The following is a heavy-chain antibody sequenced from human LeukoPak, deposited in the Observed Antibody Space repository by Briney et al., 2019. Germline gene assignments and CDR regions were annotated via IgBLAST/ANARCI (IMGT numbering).Heavy chain of an antibody. CDR3: ARLSYSSGWYRRGDWFDP. D-gene: IGHD6-19*01. V-gene: IGHV4-59*08. CDR1: GGSISSYY. CDR2: IYYSGST. Sequence: PSETLSLTCTVSGGSISSYYWSWIRQPPGKGLEWIGYIYYSGSTNYNPSLKSRVTISVDTSKNQFSLKLSSVTAADTAVYYCARLSYSSGWYRRGDWFDPWGQGTLVTVS. J-gene: IGHJ5*02.